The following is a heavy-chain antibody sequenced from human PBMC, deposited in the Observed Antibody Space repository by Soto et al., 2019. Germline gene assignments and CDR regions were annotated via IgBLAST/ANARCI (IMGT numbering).Heavy chain of an antibody. J-gene: IGHJ6*01. V-gene: IGHV5-51*01. D-gene: IGHD3-10*01. Sequence: GESLKISCQGFGYSFTSYWIGWVRQMPGKGLEWMGIIYPGDSDTRYSPSFQGQVTISADKSISTAYLQWSSLKASDTAMYYCARIPPFYYGSGSPPPPYVMDVWGQGTTVTVSS. CDR1: GYSFTSYW. CDR3: ARIPPFYYGSGSPPPPYVMDV. CDR2: IYPGDSDT.